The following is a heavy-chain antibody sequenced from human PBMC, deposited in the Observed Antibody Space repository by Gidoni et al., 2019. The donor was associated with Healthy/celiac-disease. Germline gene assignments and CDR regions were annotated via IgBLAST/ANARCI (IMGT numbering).Heavy chain of an antibody. D-gene: IGHD3-3*01. CDR2: IYYSGST. CDR3: ASSYDFWSGYYSQSPYFDY. Sequence: QLQLQESGPGLVKPSETLSLTCTVSGGSISSSSYYWGWFRQPPGKGLEGIGSIYYSGSTYYNPSLKSRVTISVDTSKNPFSLKLSSVTAADTAVYYCASSYDFWSGYYSQSPYFDYWGQGTLVTVSS. CDR1: GGSISSSSYY. J-gene: IGHJ4*02. V-gene: IGHV4-39*01.